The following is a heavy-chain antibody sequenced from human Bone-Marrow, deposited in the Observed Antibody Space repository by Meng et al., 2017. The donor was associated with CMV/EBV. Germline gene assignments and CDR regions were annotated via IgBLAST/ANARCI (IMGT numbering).Heavy chain of an antibody. Sequence: GGSLRLSCAASGFTFSSYSMNWVRQAPGKGLEWVGRMRSKANNYAIAYAASLKGRFTISRDESKNTVYLQMNGLETEDTAVYYCTRFLDYRDHRGLDVWGLGTTVTVSS. D-gene: IGHD4-11*01. V-gene: IGHV3-73*01. CDR1: GFTFSSYS. CDR2: MRSKANNYAI. J-gene: IGHJ6*02. CDR3: TRFLDYRDHRGLDV.